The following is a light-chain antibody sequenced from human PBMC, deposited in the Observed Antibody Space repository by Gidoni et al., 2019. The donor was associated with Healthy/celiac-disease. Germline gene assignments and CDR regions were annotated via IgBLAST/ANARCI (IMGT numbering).Light chain of an antibody. Sequence: DLVMTHSPDSLAVSLGERATINCKSSQSVLYISNNKNYLAWYQQKPGQPPKLLIYWESTRESGVPDRFSGSGSGTDFTLTISSLQAEDVAVYYCQQYYSTPITFGQGTRLEIK. CDR1: QSVLYISNNKNY. CDR2: WES. CDR3: QQYYSTPIT. V-gene: IGKV4-1*01. J-gene: IGKJ5*01.